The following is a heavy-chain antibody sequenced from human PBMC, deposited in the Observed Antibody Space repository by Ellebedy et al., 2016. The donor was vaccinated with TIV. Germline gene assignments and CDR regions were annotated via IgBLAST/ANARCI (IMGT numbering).Heavy chain of an antibody. CDR1: GGSISSYY. J-gene: IGHJ4*02. CDR3: ARGSLYDSSGYYYY. V-gene: IGHV4-59*01. Sequence: SETLSLXXTVSGGSISSYYWSWIRQPPGKGLEWIGYIYYSGSTNYNPSLKSRVTISVDTSKNQFSLKLSSVTAADTAVYYCARGSLYDSSGYYYYWGQGTLVTVSS. D-gene: IGHD3-22*01. CDR2: IYYSGST.